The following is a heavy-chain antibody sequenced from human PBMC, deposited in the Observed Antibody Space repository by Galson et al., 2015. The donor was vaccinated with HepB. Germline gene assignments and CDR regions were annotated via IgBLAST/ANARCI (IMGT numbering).Heavy chain of an antibody. D-gene: IGHD5-18*01. J-gene: IGHJ5*01. V-gene: IGHV3-23*01. CDR1: GFAFDSHA. Sequence: SLRLSCAASGFAFDSHAMSWVRQAPGRGLEWISGITCKGDSTFYVDSVKGRFAISKDNSNNMLYLQMNSLRAEDAGLYFCAKGYGLFDSWGQGILVTVST. CDR3: AKGYGLFDS. CDR2: ITCKGDST.